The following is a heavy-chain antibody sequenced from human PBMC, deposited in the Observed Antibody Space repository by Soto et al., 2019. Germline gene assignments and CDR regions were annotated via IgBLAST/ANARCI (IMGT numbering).Heavy chain of an antibody. V-gene: IGHV3-64D*08. CDR3: VKDQTTIFGVEDFDY. CDR1: GFTFSSYA. CDR2: ISSNGGSA. D-gene: IGHD3-3*01. Sequence: GGSLRLSCSASGFTFSSYAMHWVRQAPGKGLEYVSAISSNGGSAYYAESVKGRFTISRDNSKNTLYLQMSRLRAEDTAVYYCVKDQTTIFGVEDFDYWGQGTLVTVSS. J-gene: IGHJ4*02.